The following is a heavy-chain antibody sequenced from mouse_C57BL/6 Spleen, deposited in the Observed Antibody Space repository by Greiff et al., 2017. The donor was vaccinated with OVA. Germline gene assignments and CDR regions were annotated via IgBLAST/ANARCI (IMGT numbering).Heavy chain of an antibody. V-gene: IGHV1-82*01. CDR1: GYAFSSSW. D-gene: IGHD2-2*01. J-gene: IGHJ2*01. CDR3: ARSGYDPFDY. CDR2: IYPGDGDT. Sequence: VQLQQPGPELVKPGASVKISCKASGYAFSSSWMNWVKQRPGKGLEWIGRIYPGDGDTNYNGKFKGKATLTADKSSSTAYMQLSSLTSEDSAVYFCARSGYDPFDYWGQGTTRTVSS.